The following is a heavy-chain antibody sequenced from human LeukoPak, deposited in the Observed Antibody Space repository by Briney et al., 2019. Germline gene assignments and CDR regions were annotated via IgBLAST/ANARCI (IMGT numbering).Heavy chain of an antibody. D-gene: IGHD1-20*01. CDR1: GGTFSSYG. V-gene: IGHV1-18*01. J-gene: IGHJ5*02. Sequence: ASVKVSCKASGGTFSSYGISWVRQAPGQGLEWMGWISAYNGNTNYAQKLQGRVTMTTDTSTSTAYMELRSLRSDDTAVYYCARPNWNPSGNWFDPWGQGTLVTVSS. CDR2: ISAYNGNT. CDR3: ARPNWNPSGNWFDP.